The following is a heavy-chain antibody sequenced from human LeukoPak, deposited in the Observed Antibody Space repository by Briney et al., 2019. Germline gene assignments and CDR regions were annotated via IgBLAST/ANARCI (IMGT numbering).Heavy chain of an antibody. J-gene: IGHJ3*02. CDR2: ISSSSSYI. D-gene: IGHD3-3*01. V-gene: IGHV3-21*01. Sequence: GGSLRLSCAASGFTFSSYSMNWVRQAPGKGLEWVSSISSSSSYIYYADSVKGRFTISRDNAKNSLYLQMNSLRAEDTAVYYCASPPYYDFWSGYSDWGSDYKNDAFDIWGQGTMVTVSS. CDR1: GFTFSSYS. CDR3: ASPPYYDFWSGYSDWGSDYKNDAFDI.